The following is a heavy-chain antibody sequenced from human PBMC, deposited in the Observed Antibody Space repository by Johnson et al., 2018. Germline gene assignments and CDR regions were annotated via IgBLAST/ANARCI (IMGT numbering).Heavy chain of an antibody. V-gene: IGHV3-7*01. J-gene: IGHJ6*03. Sequence: VQLVESGGGLVQPGVSLRLSCEGSGFTFDNYGMRWIRRAPGRGLEWVADIRQDGNQKYYLESVKGRFTISRDNGKKSVYLQMNSLRVEDTAVYYCARGSHWSGVVYYYYYYMDVWGPGTTVNVAS. CDR3: ARGSHWSGVVYYYYYYMDV. CDR2: IRQDGNQK. CDR1: GFTFDNYG. D-gene: IGHD3-3*01.